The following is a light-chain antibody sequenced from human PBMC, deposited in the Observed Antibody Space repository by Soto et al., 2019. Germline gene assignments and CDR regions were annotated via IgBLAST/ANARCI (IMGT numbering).Light chain of an antibody. V-gene: IGKV1-39*01. CDR1: QSISSY. CDR2: AAY. J-gene: IGKJ4*02. Sequence: DIQMTQSPSCLFASVGDRVTLTCRASQSISSYLNWYQQKPGKAPKLLIYAAYSLQSGVTSRFSGSGSGTDFTLTISSLQPEDFATYYCQQSYSTPLTVGPVTQVEIK. CDR3: QQSYSTPLT.